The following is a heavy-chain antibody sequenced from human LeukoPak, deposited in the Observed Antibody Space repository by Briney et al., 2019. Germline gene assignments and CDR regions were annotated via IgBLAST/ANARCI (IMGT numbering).Heavy chain of an antibody. V-gene: IGHV4-59*08. CDR1: GGSISSYY. CDR2: IYYSGST. J-gene: IGHJ6*02. Sequence: SETLSLTCTVSGGSISSYYWSWIRQPPGKGLEWIGYIYYSGSTNYNPSLKSRVTISVDTSKNQFSLKLSSVTAADTAVYYCARQGSSWSHYYYYGMDVWGQGTTVTVSS. CDR3: ARQGSSWSHYYYYGMDV. D-gene: IGHD6-13*01.